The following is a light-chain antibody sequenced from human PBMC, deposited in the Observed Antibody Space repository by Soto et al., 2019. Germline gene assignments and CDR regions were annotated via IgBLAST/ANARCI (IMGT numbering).Light chain of an antibody. CDR2: DTS. CDR1: QNVRNN. CDR3: HQYNNWPLT. J-gene: IGKJ4*01. Sequence: DIVLKQSPGTLSLSPAESARLSCRSSQNVRNNLAWYQQKPGQAPRLLFSDTSTRATTVPARFNGSGSGTEFSLAISNLQSEDFAVYYCHQYNNWPLTFGGGTKVDIK. V-gene: IGKV3-15*01.